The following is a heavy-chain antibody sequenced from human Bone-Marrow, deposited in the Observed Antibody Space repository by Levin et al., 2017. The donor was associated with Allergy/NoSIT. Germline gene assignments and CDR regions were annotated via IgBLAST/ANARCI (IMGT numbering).Heavy chain of an antibody. CDR3: AKSEYCSSTSCYYQGFDY. J-gene: IGHJ4*02. CDR1: GFTFSSYG. CDR2: ISYDGSNK. Sequence: GESLKISCAASGFTFSSYGMHWVRQAPGKGLEWVAVISYDGSNKYYADSVKGRFTISRDNSKNTLYLQMNSLRAEDTAVYYCAKSEYCSSTSCYYQGFDYWGQGTLVTVSS. D-gene: IGHD2-2*01. V-gene: IGHV3-30*18.